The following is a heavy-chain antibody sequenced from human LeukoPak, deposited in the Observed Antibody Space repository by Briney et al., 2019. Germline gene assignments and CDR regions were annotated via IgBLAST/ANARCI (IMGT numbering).Heavy chain of an antibody. V-gene: IGHV1-69*13. D-gene: IGHD4-17*01. J-gene: IGHJ5*02. CDR2: IISIFGTA. CDR1: GGTFSSYA. CDR3: ARWRLGDYASFDP. Sequence: GASVKVSCKASGGTFSSYAISWVRQAPGQGLEWMGGIISIFGTANYAQKFQGRVTITADESTSTAYMELSSLRSEDTAVYYCARWRLGDYASFDPWGQGTPVTVSS.